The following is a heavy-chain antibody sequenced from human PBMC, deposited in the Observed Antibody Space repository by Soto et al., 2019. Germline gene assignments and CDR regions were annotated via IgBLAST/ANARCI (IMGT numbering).Heavy chain of an antibody. CDR2: INHSGST. J-gene: IGHJ6*02. CDR3: ARGVQGYYYYGMDV. V-gene: IGHV4-34*01. Sequence: PSETLSLTCAVYGGSFSGYYWSWIRQPPGKGLEWIGEINHSGSTNYNPSLKSRVTISVDTSKNQFSLKLSSVTAADTAVYYCARGVQGYYYYGMDVWGQGTTVTVSS. D-gene: IGHD1-1*01. CDR1: GGSFSGYY.